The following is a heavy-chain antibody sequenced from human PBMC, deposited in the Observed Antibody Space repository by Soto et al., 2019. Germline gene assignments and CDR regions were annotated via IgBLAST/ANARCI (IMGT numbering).Heavy chain of an antibody. Sequence: EQLFKPGGGGVQPGRSLSLPFVGSGFAFLHLGFNWVAQAPAKGLGWGALITYDGLYSHYADVAKGRFTIARDDDTATVSLQMDNLTPEDTALYYCAKARGRSNWVNYYGLDVWGQGTTVTVSS. J-gene: IGHJ6*02. CDR2: ITYDGLYS. D-gene: IGHD1-1*01. V-gene: IGHV3-30*18. CDR3: AKARGRSNWVNYYGLDV. CDR1: GFAFLHLG.